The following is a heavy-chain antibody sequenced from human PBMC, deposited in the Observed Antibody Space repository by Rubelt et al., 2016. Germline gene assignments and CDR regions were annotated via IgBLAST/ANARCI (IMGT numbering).Heavy chain of an antibody. Sequence: EVQLLESGGGLVQPGGSLRLSCAASGFTFSSFAMSWVRQVPGKGLEWVSSIGSVGDHIYYADSVKGRFTISRDNDENSLYLQMHSPRADDTAIYYCARDSWGPNYAMDVWGQGTTVTISS. J-gene: IGHJ6*02. D-gene: IGHD3-16*01. CDR2: IGSVGDHI. CDR3: ARDSWGPNYAMDV. CDR1: GFTFSSFA. V-gene: IGHV3-21*06.